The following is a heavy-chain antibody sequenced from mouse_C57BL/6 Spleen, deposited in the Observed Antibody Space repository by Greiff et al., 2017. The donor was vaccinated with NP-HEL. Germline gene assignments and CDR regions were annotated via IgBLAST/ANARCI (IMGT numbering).Heavy chain of an antibody. V-gene: IGHV3-6*01. D-gene: IGHD1-1*01. J-gene: IGHJ4*01. CDR1: GYSITSGYY. CDR2: ISYDGSN. CDR3: ASRYYGSSLDAMDY. Sequence: EVKLMESGPGLVKPSQSLSLTCSVTGYSITSGYYWNWIRQFPGNKLEWMGYISYDGSNNYNPSLKNRISITRDTSKNQFFLKLNSVTTEDTATYYCASRYYGSSLDAMDYWGQGTSVTVSS.